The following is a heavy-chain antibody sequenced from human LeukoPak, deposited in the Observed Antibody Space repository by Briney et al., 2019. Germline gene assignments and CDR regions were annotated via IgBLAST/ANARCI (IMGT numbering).Heavy chain of an antibody. D-gene: IGHD1-26*01. CDR1: GFTFTSDS. Sequence: GSLRLTCAASGFTFTSDSMNWVRQAPWKGLEWVSTISGGGGSTYYADSVKGRFTISRDNSKNTLYLQVNSLRAEDTAVYYCAKGGKWDVTPFDYWGQGTLVTVSS. CDR3: AKGGKWDVTPFDY. CDR2: ISGGGGST. V-gene: IGHV3-23*01. J-gene: IGHJ4*02.